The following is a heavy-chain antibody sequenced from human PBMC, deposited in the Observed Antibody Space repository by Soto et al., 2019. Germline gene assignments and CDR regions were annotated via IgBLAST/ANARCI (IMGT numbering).Heavy chain of an antibody. V-gene: IGHV4-39*02. CDR3: ARDAAAGLNDS. CDR1: GGSMRSSRYY. Sequence: PSETLSLTCTVSGGSMRSSRYYWGWIRQPPGKGLEWIGSIYYSGGTYYNPSLKSRVTISVDTSKNQFSLKLSSVTAADTAVYYCARDAAAGLNDSWGQGTLVTVSS. J-gene: IGHJ4*02. CDR2: IYYSGGT. D-gene: IGHD6-13*01.